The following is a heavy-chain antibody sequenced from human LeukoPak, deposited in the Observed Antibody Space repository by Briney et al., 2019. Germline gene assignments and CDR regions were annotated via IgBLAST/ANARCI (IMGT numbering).Heavy chain of an antibody. CDR2: INPNSGGT. V-gene: IGHV1-2*02. CDR1: GYTFTGYY. Sequence: ASVKVSCKASGYTFTGYYMHWVRQAPGQGLEWMGWINPNSGGTNYAQKFQGKVTMTRDTSISTAYMELSRLRSDDTAVYYCARDLLGRDYYYYIDVWGKGTTVTVSS. J-gene: IGHJ6*03. CDR3: ARDLLGRDYYYYIDV. D-gene: IGHD2-2*01.